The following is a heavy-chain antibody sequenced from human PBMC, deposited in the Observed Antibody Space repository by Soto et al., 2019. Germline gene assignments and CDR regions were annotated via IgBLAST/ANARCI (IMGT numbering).Heavy chain of an antibody. V-gene: IGHV3-30*18. Sequence: GGSLRLSCAASGFNFNNYAMHWVRQAPGKGLEWVAVVSFDGSSTYYADSVKGRFTISRDSSNNTVSLQMNSLTNEDTAAYYCAKAGWGGDYYYGLDVWGQGTTVTVSS. CDR2: VSFDGSST. J-gene: IGHJ6*02. D-gene: IGHD2-21*01. CDR3: AKAGWGGDYYYGLDV. CDR1: GFNFNNYA.